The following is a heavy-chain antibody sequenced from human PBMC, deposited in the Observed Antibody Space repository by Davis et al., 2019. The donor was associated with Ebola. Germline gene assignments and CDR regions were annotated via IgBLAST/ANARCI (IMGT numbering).Heavy chain of an antibody. Sequence: PGGSLRLSCAASGLTFSSYWMRWVRQAPGKGLEWVANIKQDGSEKYYVDSVKGRFTISRDNAKNSLYLQMNSLRAEDTAVYYCARGWGSNAFDIWGQGTMVTVSS. CDR2: IKQDGSEK. CDR3: ARGWGSNAFDI. J-gene: IGHJ3*02. D-gene: IGHD7-27*01. CDR1: GLTFSSYW. V-gene: IGHV3-7*04.